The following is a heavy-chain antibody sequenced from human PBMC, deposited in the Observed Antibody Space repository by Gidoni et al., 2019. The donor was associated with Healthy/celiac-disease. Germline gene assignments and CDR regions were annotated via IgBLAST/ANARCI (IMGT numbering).Heavy chain of an antibody. Sequence: QVQLQESGPGLVKPSETLSLTCTVSGYSISSGYYWGWIRQPPGKGLEWIGSIYHSGSTYYNPSLKSRVTISVDTSKNQFSLKLSSVTAADTAVYYCARRLAGGYSGYDEAWGQGTLVTVSS. CDR2: IYHSGST. V-gene: IGHV4-38-2*02. CDR1: GYSISSGYY. CDR3: ARRLAGGYSGYDEA. D-gene: IGHD5-12*01. J-gene: IGHJ4*02.